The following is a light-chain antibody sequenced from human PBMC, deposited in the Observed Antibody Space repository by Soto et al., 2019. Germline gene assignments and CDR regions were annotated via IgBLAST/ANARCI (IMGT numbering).Light chain of an antibody. Sequence: VMTQSPLSLSVAPGQPASISFKSSQILLHITGETFLFWYLQKPGQSPQILIYLGSNRASGVPDRFSGSGSGTDFTLKISRVEAEDVGVYYCMQPLQSWTFGQGTKVDI. V-gene: IGKV2-28*01. CDR1: QILLHITGETF. CDR3: MQPLQSWT. CDR2: LGS. J-gene: IGKJ1*01.